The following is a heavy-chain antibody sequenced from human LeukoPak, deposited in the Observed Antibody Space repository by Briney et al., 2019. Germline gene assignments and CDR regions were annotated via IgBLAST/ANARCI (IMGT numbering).Heavy chain of an antibody. J-gene: IGHJ3*02. CDR2: KSYDGSNK. D-gene: IGHD3-10*01. Sequence: GGSLRLSCAASGFTFSSYAMHWVRQAPGKGLEWVAVKSYDGSNKYYADSVKGRFTISRDNSKNTLYLQMNSLRAEDTAVYYCARDPLWFGELLPPSSDAFDIWGQGIMVTVSS. CDR3: ARDPLWFGELLPPSSDAFDI. V-gene: IGHV3-30-3*01. CDR1: GFTFSSYA.